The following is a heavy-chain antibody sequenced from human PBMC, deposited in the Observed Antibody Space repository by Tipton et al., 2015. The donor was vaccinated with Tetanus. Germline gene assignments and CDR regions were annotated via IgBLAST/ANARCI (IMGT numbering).Heavy chain of an antibody. V-gene: IGHV4-34*01. J-gene: IGHJ4*02. D-gene: IGHD1-1*01. Sequence: TLSLTCAVYGGSFSEYYWSWVRQPPGKGRGWVGEIHPSGSTNYNPSLKNRVTISVDTSENQLSLKLRSVTAADTALYYCARGLDQYKSGNYWGQGTLVTVSS. CDR2: IHPSGST. CDR3: ARGLDQYKSGNY. CDR1: GGSFSEYY.